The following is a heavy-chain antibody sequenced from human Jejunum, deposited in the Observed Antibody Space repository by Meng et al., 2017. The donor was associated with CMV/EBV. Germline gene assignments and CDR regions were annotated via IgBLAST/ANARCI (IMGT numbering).Heavy chain of an antibody. CDR2: IYYSGST. V-gene: IGHV4-39*07. CDR3: LRGSGGSV. CDR1: GGSISSRSYY. D-gene: IGHD3-10*01. Sequence: QLQLQESGPGLVKPSGTLSLTCTVSGGSISSRSYYWGWIRQPPGKGLEWIGSIYYSGSTYYNPSLKSRVTISVDTSKNQFFLKLSSVTAADTAVYHCLRGSGGSVWGQGTLVTVSS. J-gene: IGHJ1*01.